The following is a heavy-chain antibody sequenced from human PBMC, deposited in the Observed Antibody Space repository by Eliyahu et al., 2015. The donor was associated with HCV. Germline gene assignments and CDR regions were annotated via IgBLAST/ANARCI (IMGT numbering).Heavy chain of an antibody. D-gene: IGHD3-10*01. Sequence: QVQLVESGGGVVQPGRSLRLSCAASGFTFSSYGMHWVRQAPGKGLGWVAVIWYDGSNKYYADSVKGRFTISRDNSKNTLYLQMNSLRAEDTAVYYCARDPTFGETYFDYWGQGTLVTVSS. CDR3: ARDPTFGETYFDY. CDR2: IWYDGSNK. J-gene: IGHJ4*02. V-gene: IGHV3-33*08. CDR1: GFTFSSYG.